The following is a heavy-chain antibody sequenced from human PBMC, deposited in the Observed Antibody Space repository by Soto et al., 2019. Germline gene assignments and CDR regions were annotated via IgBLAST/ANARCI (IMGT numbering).Heavy chain of an antibody. V-gene: IGHV1-69*06. CDR1: GGTFSRYA. CDR2: IIPIFGTA. D-gene: IGHD3-10*01. Sequence: GAAVKVSCKACGGTFSRYAISWVRQAPGQGLEWMGGIIPIFGTANYAQKFQGRVTITADRSTSTAYMELSSLRSEDTAVYYCARDVRMVRGVIMDYYYGMDVWGQGTTVTVSS. J-gene: IGHJ6*02. CDR3: ARDVRMVRGVIMDYYYGMDV.